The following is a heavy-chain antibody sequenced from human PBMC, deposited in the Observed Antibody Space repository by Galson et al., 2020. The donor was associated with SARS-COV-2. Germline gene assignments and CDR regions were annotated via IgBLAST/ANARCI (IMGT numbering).Heavy chain of an antibody. D-gene: IGHD2-2*01. CDR1: GYTLTELS. Sequence: ASVKVSCKVSGYTLTELSMHWVRQAPGKGLEWMGGFDPEDGETIYAQKFQGRVTMTEDTSTDTAYMELSSLRSEDTAVYYCATGSVVVPYRWFDPWGQGTLVTVSS. V-gene: IGHV1-24*01. J-gene: IGHJ5*02. CDR3: ATGSVVVPYRWFDP. CDR2: FDPEDGET.